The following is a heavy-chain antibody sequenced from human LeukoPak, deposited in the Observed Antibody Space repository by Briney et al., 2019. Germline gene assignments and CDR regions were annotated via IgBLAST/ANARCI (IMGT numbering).Heavy chain of an antibody. CDR2: ISYDGSNK. D-gene: IGHD3-22*01. V-gene: IGHV3-30-3*01. CDR1: GVTFSSYA. J-gene: IGHJ6*03. Sequence: PGGTLRLSCAASGVTFSSYAMHWVRQAPGKGLEWVAVISYDGSNKYYADSVKARFTISRDNAKNSLYLQMHSLRAEDTAVYYCARALPGYYDTRGRYYYMDVWGKGTTVTVSS. CDR3: ARALPGYYDTRGRYYYMDV.